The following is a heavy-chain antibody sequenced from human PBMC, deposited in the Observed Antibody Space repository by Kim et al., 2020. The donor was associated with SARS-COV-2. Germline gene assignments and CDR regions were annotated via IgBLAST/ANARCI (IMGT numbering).Heavy chain of an antibody. CDR1: GFAFSAFW. D-gene: IGHD3-22*01. CDR3: ARFYYFNYTGYRALAY. CDR2: INEDGSEK. J-gene: IGHJ4*02. V-gene: IGHV3-7*01. Sequence: GGSLRLSCAASGFAFSAFWMTWVRQAPGKGLECVASINEDGSEKYYVDSVRGRFIISRDNAKNSVFLQMNSLRAEDTAVYFCARFYYFNYTGYRALAYWGQGSPVTVSP.